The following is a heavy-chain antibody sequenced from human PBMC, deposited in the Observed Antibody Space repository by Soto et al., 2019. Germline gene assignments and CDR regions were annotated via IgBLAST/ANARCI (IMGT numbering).Heavy chain of an antibody. D-gene: IGHD3-22*01. CDR3: ARDLAAAHYDSSGYYYEWFDP. J-gene: IGHJ5*02. CDR1: GFTFSSYG. Sequence: GGSLRLSCAASGFTFSSYGMHWVRQAPGKGLEWVAVIWYDGSNKYYADSVKGRFTISRDNSKNTLYLQMNSLGAEDTAVYYCARDLAAAHYDSSGYYYEWFDPWGQGTLVTVSS. CDR2: IWYDGSNK. V-gene: IGHV3-33*01.